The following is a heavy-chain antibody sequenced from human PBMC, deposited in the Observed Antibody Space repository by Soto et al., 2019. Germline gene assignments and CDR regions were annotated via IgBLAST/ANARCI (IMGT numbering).Heavy chain of an antibody. J-gene: IGHJ4*02. CDR1: GFTFSSYA. D-gene: IGHD1-26*01. Sequence: GGSLRLSCVASGFTFSSYAMSWVRQAPGKGLEWVSAISGSGGSTYYADSVKGRFTISRDNSKNTLYLQMNSLRAEDTAVYYCAKLTGRELGMVRFDYWGQGTLVTVSS. CDR2: ISGSGGST. V-gene: IGHV3-23*01. CDR3: AKLTGRELGMVRFDY.